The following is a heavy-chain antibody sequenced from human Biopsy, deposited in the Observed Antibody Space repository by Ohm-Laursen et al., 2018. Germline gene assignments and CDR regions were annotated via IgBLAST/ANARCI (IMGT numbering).Heavy chain of an antibody. Sequence: ASVKVSCKASGYTFTNYGISWVRQAPGQGLEWMGWVRPYNGDTDYAQKLQGRVTMTTDTSMSTAYMDLRSLRSDDTAVYYCARDRWPHVTLLGLVVFDFWGQGTLVIVSS. CDR1: GYTFTNYG. D-gene: IGHD3-3*01. CDR3: ARDRWPHVTLLGLVVFDF. J-gene: IGHJ4*02. V-gene: IGHV1-18*01. CDR2: VRPYNGDT.